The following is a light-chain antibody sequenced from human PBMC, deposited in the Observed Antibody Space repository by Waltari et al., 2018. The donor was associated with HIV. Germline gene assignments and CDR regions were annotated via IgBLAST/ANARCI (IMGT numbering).Light chain of an antibody. J-gene: IGKJ1*01. CDR2: GAS. V-gene: IGKV3-15*01. Sequence: ELVMTQSPATLSVSPGERATLSCRASQSVSSNLAWYQQKPGQAPRLLIYGASTRATGIPARFSGSGSGTEFTLTISSLQSEDFAVYYCQQDNNWPPGGTFGQGTKVEIK. CDR3: QQDNNWPPGGT. CDR1: QSVSSN.